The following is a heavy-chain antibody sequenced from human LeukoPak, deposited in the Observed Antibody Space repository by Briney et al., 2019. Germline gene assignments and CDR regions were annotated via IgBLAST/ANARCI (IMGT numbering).Heavy chain of an antibody. J-gene: IGHJ4*02. CDR3: ARGYYDSSGSYSPDY. CDR2: INPSGGST. Sequence: ASVKVSCKASGYTFSSYYMHWVRQAPGQGLEWMGIINPSGGSTSYAQKFQGRVTMTRDTSTSTVHMELSSLRPEDTAVYYCARGYYDSSGSYSPDYWGQGTLVTVSS. V-gene: IGHV1-46*01. CDR1: GYTFSSYY. D-gene: IGHD3-22*01.